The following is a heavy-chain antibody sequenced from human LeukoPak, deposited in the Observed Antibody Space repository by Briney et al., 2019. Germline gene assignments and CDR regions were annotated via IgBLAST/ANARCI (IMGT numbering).Heavy chain of an antibody. CDR2: IKQDGTEK. V-gene: IGHV3-7*01. CDR1: GFTFSSYA. Sequence: GGSLRLSCAASGFTFSSYAMSWVRQAPGKGLEWVANIKQDGTEKYYVDSVKGRFTISRDNAKNSLHLQMNSLRAEDTAVYYCARNLVSCSGSSCYYHVGVDYWGQGTLVTVSS. J-gene: IGHJ4*02. CDR3: ARNLVSCSGSSCYYHVGVDY. D-gene: IGHD2-15*01.